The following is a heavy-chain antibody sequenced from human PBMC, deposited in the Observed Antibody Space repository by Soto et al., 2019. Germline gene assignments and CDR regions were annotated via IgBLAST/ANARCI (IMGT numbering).Heavy chain of an antibody. CDR1: GGSISSYY. Sequence: SETLSLTCTVSGGSISSYYWSWIRQPPGKGLEWIGYIYYSGSTNYNPSLKSRVTISVDTSKNQFSLKLSSVTAADTAVYYCARGKIPYYYYGMDVCGQGPTVTVYS. CDR2: IYYSGST. J-gene: IGHJ6*02. CDR3: ARGKIPYYYYGMDV. V-gene: IGHV4-59*01.